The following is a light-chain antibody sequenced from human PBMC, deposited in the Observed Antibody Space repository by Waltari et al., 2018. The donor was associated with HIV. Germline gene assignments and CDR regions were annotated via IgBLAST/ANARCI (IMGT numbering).Light chain of an antibody. CDR1: SSNIGPNT. CDR2: SNN. J-gene: IGLJ3*02. Sequence: QSVLTQPPSASGTPGQRVTISCSGSSSNIGPNTLHWYQHLPGSAPKLLLYSNNQRPSGVPDRFSASKSGTSASLAISGLRSEDEAEYYCAAWDENLNGLFGGGTKLTVL. CDR3: AAWDENLNGL. V-gene: IGLV1-44*01.